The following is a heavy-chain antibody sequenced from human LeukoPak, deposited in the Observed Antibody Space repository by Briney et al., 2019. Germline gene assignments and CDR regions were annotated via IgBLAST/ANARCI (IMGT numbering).Heavy chain of an antibody. CDR1: GFTFSSYW. CDR2: IKQDGSGK. J-gene: IGHJ4*02. CDR3: ARVRGGYSYGSLDY. D-gene: IGHD5-18*01. V-gene: IGHV3-7*01. Sequence: PGGSLRLSCAASGFTFSSYWMSWVRQAPGKGLEWVANIKQDGSGKYYVDSVKGRFTISRDNAKNSLYLQMNSLRAEDTAVYYCARVRGGYSYGSLDYWGQGTLVTVSS.